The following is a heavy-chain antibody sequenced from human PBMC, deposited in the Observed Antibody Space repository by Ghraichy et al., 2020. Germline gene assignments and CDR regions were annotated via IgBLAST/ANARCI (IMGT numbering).Heavy chain of an antibody. Sequence: ASLKVSCKASGYTFTGYYMHWVRQAPGQGLEWMGWINPNSGGTNYAQKFQGRVTMTRDTSISTAYMELSRLRSDDTAVYYCAREYYYGSGSYYAWGQGTLVTVSS. CDR1: GYTFTGYY. CDR2: INPNSGGT. CDR3: AREYYYGSGSYYA. V-gene: IGHV1-2*02. J-gene: IGHJ5*02. D-gene: IGHD3-10*01.